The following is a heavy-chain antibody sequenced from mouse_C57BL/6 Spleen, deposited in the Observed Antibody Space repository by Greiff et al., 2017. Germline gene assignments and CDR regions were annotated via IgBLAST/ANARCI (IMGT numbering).Heavy chain of an antibody. V-gene: IGHV1-19*01. CDR1: GYTFTDYY. D-gene: IGHD5-5*01. J-gene: IGHJ4*01. CDR3: ARNTPYYYAMDY. CDR2: INPYNGGT. Sequence: VQLQQSGPVLVKPGASVKMSCKASGYTFTDYYMNWVKQSHGKSLEWIGVINPYNGGTSYNQKFKGKATLTVDKSSSPAYMELNSLTSEDSAFYYSARNTPYYYAMDYWGQGTSVTVSS.